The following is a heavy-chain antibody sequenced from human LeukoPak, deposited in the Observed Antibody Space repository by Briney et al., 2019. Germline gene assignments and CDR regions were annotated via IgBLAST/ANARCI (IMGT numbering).Heavy chain of an antibody. V-gene: IGHV3-48*03. CDR2: ISSSGSTI. Sequence: GGSLRLSCAASGFTFSSYEMNWVRQAPGKGLEWVSYISSSGSTIYYADSVKGRFTISRDNAKNSLYLQMNSLRAEDTAVYYCARDSQQWLVRPLDYWGQGTLVTVSS. CDR3: ARDSQQWLVRPLDY. D-gene: IGHD6-19*01. CDR1: GFTFSSYE. J-gene: IGHJ4*02.